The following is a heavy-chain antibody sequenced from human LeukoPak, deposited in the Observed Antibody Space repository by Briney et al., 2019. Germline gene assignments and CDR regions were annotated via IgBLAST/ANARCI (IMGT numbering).Heavy chain of an antibody. V-gene: IGHV3-48*04. Sequence: PGGSLRLSCTSSGFTFSNYGIHWVRQAPGKGLEWVSYISSSGSTIYYADSVKGRFTISRDNAKNSLYLQMNSLRAEDTAVYYCARDPPQWLQPLYYYRDVGGKGPTVTVSS. CDR3: ARDPPQWLQPLYYYRDV. J-gene: IGHJ6*03. CDR2: ISSSGSTI. CDR1: GFTFSNYG. D-gene: IGHD5-24*01.